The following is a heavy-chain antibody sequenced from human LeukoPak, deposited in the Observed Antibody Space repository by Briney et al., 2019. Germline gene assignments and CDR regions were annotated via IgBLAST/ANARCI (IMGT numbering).Heavy chain of an antibody. CDR1: GGSISSGGYY. Sequence: SETLSLTCTVSGGSISSGGYYWGWIRQPPGKGLEWIGSIYYSGSTYYNPSLKSRVTISVDTSKNQFSLKLSSVTAADTAVYYCSYYYYYGMDVWGQGTTVTVSS. V-gene: IGHV4-39*01. CDR3: SYYYYYGMDV. J-gene: IGHJ6*02. CDR2: IYYSGST.